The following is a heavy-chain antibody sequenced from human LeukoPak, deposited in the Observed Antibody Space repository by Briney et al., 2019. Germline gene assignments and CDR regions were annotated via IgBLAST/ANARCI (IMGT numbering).Heavy chain of an antibody. Sequence: PGGSLRLSCAASGFSVSTTYMSWLRQAPGKGLEWVSIIYVGGSTHCADSVKGRFTSSSDNSKNTLSLQMNSLRADDTAVYYCAKGPERRGFCSGSACYSDCWGQGTLVTVSS. CDR3: AKGPERRGFCSGSACYSDC. J-gene: IGHJ4*02. D-gene: IGHD2-8*02. CDR1: GFSVSTTY. V-gene: IGHV3-66*01. CDR2: IYVGGST.